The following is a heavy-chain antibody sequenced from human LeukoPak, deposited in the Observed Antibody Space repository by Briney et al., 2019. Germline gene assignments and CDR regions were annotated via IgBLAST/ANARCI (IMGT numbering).Heavy chain of an antibody. J-gene: IGHJ5*02. CDR3: ARYCSSTNCYKGGFDP. Sequence: SETLSLTCTVSGGSISSGGYYWSWIRQHPGRGLEWIGYIYYSGSTYSNPSLKSRVTISVDTSKNQFSLNLSSVTAADTAVYYCARYCSSTNCYKGGFDPWGQGTLVTVSS. V-gene: IGHV4-31*03. CDR2: IYYSGST. D-gene: IGHD2-2*02. CDR1: GGSISSGGYY.